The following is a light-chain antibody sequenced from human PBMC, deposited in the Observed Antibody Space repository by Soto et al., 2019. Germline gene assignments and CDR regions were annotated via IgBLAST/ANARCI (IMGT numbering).Light chain of an antibody. J-gene: IGKJ1*01. CDR3: QKYATSRWT. V-gene: IGKV3-20*01. Sequence: LLTQSPGTLSLSPGERASLSCRSSQSVSNILAWYQLKPGQAPRLLIFDASIRATGTPDRFSGRGSGTDFALTISRLEPEDFAVYCCQKYATSRWTLSQGTKVDIK. CDR1: QSVSNI. CDR2: DAS.